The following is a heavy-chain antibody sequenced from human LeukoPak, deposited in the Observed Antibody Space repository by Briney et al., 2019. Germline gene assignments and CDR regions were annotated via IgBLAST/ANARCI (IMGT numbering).Heavy chain of an antibody. CDR1: GYTFTSYD. Sequence: ASVKVSCKASGYTFTSYDINWVRQATGQGLEWMGWMNPNSGNTGYAQKFQGRVTMTRNTSISTAYVELSSLRSEDTAVYYCARVLTGRVSYLGGLGYWGQGTLVTVSS. D-gene: IGHD1-26*01. V-gene: IGHV1-8*01. J-gene: IGHJ4*02. CDR2: MNPNSGNT. CDR3: ARVLTGRVSYLGGLGY.